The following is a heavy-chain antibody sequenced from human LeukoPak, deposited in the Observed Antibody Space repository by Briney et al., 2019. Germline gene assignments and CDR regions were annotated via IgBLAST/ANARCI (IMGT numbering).Heavy chain of an antibody. CDR2: VTGTGSST. CDR1: GFTFSSYA. J-gene: IGHJ4*02. CDR3: TTRIWFGEVNFDY. D-gene: IGHD3-10*01. Sequence: GGSLRLSCAASGFTFSSYAMSWVRQAPGKGLEWVSGVTGTGSSTYYADSVKGRFTISRDNSKNMLYLQIDSLRDEDTAVYYCTTRIWFGEVNFDYWGQGTLVTVSS. V-gene: IGHV3-23*01.